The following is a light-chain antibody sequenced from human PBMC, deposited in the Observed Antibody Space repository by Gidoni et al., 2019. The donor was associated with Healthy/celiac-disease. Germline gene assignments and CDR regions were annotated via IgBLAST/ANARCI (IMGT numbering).Light chain of an antibody. Sequence: DIQMTQSPSSLSPSVGDRVTITCQASQDITNYLNWYQQKPGKAPKLLIYDASNLEPGVPSRFSGSGSGTDFTFTISSLQPEDIATYYCQQYDNLPLTFGGGTKVEI. CDR1: QDITNY. J-gene: IGKJ4*01. CDR2: DAS. CDR3: QQYDNLPLT. V-gene: IGKV1-33*01.